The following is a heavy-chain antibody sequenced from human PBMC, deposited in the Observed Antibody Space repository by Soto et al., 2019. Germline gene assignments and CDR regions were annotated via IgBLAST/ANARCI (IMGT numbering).Heavy chain of an antibody. Sequence: GGSLRLSCTASGFPFNAYYMTWVRQASGKGLEWVASIKEDGNETYYADSVKGRFTISRDNAKNSLSLQMNSLGAEDTAVYFCTRGARGCNYYYAIDTWGPGATVTVSS. V-gene: IGHV3-7*03. J-gene: IGHJ6*02. CDR1: GFPFNAYY. D-gene: IGHD6-19*01. CDR3: TRGARGCNYYYAIDT. CDR2: IKEDGNET.